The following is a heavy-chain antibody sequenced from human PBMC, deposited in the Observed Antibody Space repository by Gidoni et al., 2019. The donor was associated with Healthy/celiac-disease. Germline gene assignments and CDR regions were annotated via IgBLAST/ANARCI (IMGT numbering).Heavy chain of an antibody. CDR3: ARVPQRMDSSGWCSPMNWFDP. Sequence: QVQLVQSGAEAQKPGASVKVSCKASGYTFTGYYMHWVRQAPGQGLEWMGWINPNSGGTNYAQKFQGRVTMTRDTSISTAYMELGRLGSDDTAVYYCARVPQRMDSSGWCSPMNWFDPWGQGTLVTVSS. CDR2: INPNSGGT. J-gene: IGHJ5*02. V-gene: IGHV1-2*02. D-gene: IGHD6-19*01. CDR1: GYTFTGYY.